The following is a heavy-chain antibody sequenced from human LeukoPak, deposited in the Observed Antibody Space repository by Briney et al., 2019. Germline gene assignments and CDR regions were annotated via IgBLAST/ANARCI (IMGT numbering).Heavy chain of an antibody. CDR3: ARDVTARNYFDS. V-gene: IGHV3-7*01. Sequence: GGSLRLSCAASGFTFSNYWMSWVRQAPGKGLEWVANIKQDGSEKYYVNSVKGRFTISRDNAKNSLSLHMTNLRVEDTAIYYCARDVTARNYFDSWGQGTLVTVSS. CDR2: IKQDGSEK. D-gene: IGHD2-21*02. CDR1: GFTFSNYW. J-gene: IGHJ4*02.